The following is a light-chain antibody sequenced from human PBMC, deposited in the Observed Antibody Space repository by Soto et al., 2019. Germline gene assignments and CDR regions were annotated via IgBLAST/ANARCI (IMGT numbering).Light chain of an antibody. CDR3: AAWDDSLNGRI. J-gene: IGLJ2*01. CDR1: SSNIGDNT. CDR2: TNN. Sequence: QSVLTQPPSASGTPGQRVTISCSGSSSNIGDNTVNWYQQVPGTAPKLLIYTNNQRPSGVPDRFSGSKSGTSASLAISGLQSEDEAEYYCAAWDDSLNGRIFGGGTKLTVL. V-gene: IGLV1-44*01.